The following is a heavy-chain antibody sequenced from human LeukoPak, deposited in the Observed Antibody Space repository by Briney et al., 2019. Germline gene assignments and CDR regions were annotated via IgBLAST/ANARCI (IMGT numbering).Heavy chain of an antibody. CDR1: GFTFSAYA. D-gene: IGHD3-9*01. CDR2: IGSDNKS. CDR3: ARARLATGYYFDC. V-gene: IGHV3-23*05. Sequence: GGSLRLSCEASGFTFSAYAMTWVRQAPGKGLEWVSSIGSDNKSHYSESVKGRFAISRDNSKSIVFLQMNSLRAEDTALYYCARARLATGYYFDCWGQGTLVTVSS. J-gene: IGHJ4*02.